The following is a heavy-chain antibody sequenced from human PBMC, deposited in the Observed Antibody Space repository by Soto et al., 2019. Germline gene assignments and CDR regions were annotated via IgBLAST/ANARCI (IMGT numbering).Heavy chain of an antibody. CDR3: VRDSSFYSSIQWFDP. CDR1: GFTFNSYS. V-gene: IGHV3-48*01. D-gene: IGHD3-16*02. Sequence: PGGSLRLSCVASGFTFNSYSMNWVRQAPGKGLEWVSYISLSGSTKYYADSVKGRFTISRDNGKNSLYLQMNSLRAEDTAFYYCVRDSSFYSSIQWFDPWGQGTLVTVSS. J-gene: IGHJ5*02. CDR2: ISLSGSTK.